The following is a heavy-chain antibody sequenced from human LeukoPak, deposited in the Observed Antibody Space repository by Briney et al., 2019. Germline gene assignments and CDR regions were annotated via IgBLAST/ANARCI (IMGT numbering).Heavy chain of an antibody. Sequence: GASVKVSCKASGYAFTGYYMHWVRQAPGQGLEWMGWINPNSGGTNHAQKFQGWVTMTRDTSISTAYMELSRLRSDDTAVYYCARAGGYSYGDAFDIWGQGTMVTVSS. CDR3: ARAGGYSYGDAFDI. J-gene: IGHJ3*02. V-gene: IGHV1-2*04. CDR1: GYAFTGYY. CDR2: INPNSGGT. D-gene: IGHD5-18*01.